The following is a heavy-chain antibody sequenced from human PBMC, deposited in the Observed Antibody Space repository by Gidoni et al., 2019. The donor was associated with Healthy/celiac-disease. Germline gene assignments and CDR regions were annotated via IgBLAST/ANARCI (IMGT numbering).Heavy chain of an antibody. CDR1: GGTFSSYA. D-gene: IGHD6-6*01. J-gene: IGHJ6*02. V-gene: IGHV1-69*01. CDR3: ARAFSSSSSWGYYYYYGMDV. Sequence: QVQLVQSGAEVKKPGSSVKVSCKASGGTFSSYAISWVRQAPGQGLEWMGGIIPIFGTANYAQKFQGRVTITADESTSTAYMELSSLRSEDTAVYYCARAFSSSSSWGYYYYYGMDVWGQGTTVTVSS. CDR2: IIPIFGTA.